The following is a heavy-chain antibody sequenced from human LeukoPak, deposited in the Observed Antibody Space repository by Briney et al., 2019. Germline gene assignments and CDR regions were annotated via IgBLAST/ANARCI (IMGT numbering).Heavy chain of an antibody. CDR1: GFTFRSHA. D-gene: IGHD2-21*02. V-gene: IGHV3-30-3*01. CDR2: TSWDGNKK. CDR3: AKDQAYCGGDCYYYFDY. J-gene: IGHJ4*02. Sequence: GGSLRLSCAASGFTFRSHAMHWVRQAPGKGLEWVAFTSWDGNKKSYADSVKGRFTISRDNSKNTLYLQMNSLRAEDTAVYYCAKDQAYCGGDCYYYFDYWGQGTLVTVSS.